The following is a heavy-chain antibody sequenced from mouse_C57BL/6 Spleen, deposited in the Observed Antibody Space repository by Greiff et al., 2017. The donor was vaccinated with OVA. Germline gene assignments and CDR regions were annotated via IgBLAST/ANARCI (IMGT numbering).Heavy chain of an antibody. J-gene: IGHJ1*03. V-gene: IGHV3-6*01. CDR3: ARKSFSYWYFEV. Sequence: EVKLMESGPGLVKPSQSLSLTCSVTGYSITSGYYWNWIRQFPGNKLEWMGYISYDGSNNYNQSLKNRISITRDTSKNQFFLKLNSVTTEDTATYYCARKSFSYWYFEVWGTGTTVTVSS. CDR2: ISYDGSN. CDR1: GYSITSGYY.